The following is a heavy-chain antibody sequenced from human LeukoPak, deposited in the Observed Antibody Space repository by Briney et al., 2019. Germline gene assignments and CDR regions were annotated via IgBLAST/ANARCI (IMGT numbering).Heavy chain of an antibody. Sequence: SETLSLTCAVYGGSFSGYYWSWIRQPPGKGLEWIGEINHSGSTNYNPSLKSRVTISVDTSKNQFSLKLSSVTAADTAVYYCASSLAYYDILTGYAAGAFDIWGQGTMVTVSS. V-gene: IGHV4-34*01. J-gene: IGHJ3*02. CDR2: INHSGST. CDR1: GGSFSGYY. D-gene: IGHD3-9*01. CDR3: ASSLAYYDILTGYAAGAFDI.